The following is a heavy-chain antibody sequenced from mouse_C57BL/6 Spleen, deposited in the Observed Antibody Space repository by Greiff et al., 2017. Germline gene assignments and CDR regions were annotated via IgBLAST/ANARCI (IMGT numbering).Heavy chain of an antibody. CDR2: FHPYNDDT. CDR1: GYTFTTYP. Sequence: VQLQESGAELVKPGASVKMSCKASGYTFTTYPIEWMKQNHGKSLEWIGNFHPYNDDTKYNEKFKGKATLTVEKSSSTVYLELSRLTSDDSAVYYCASRDYDESYFDVWGTGTTVTVSS. V-gene: IGHV1-47*01. D-gene: IGHD2-4*01. CDR3: ASRDYDESYFDV. J-gene: IGHJ1*03.